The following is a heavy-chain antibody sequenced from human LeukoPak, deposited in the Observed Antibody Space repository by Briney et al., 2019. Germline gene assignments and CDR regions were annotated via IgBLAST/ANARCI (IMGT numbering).Heavy chain of an antibody. CDR1: GGSISSSGYY. CDR2: IYTSGST. CDR3: ASEAYYYDSSGYYKY. Sequence: SETLSLTGTVSGGSISSSGYYWGWIRQPPGKGLEWIGRIYTSGSTNYKPSLKSRVTMSVDTSKNQFSLKLSSVTAADTAVYYCASEAYYYDSSGYYKYWGQGTLVTVSS. V-gene: IGHV4-39*07. J-gene: IGHJ4*02. D-gene: IGHD3-22*01.